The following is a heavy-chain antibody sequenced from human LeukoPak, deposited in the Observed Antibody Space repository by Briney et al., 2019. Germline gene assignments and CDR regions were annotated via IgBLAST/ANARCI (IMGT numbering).Heavy chain of an antibody. CDR3: AKDGYSGYVSWFDP. J-gene: IGHJ5*02. CDR1: GFTFSSYE. V-gene: IGHV3-48*03. CDR2: ISSSGSTI. Sequence: GGSLRLSCAASGFTFSSYEMNWVRQAPGKGLEWVSYISSSGSTIYYADSVKGRFTISRDNAKNSLYLQMNSLRAEDTAVYYCAKDGYSGYVSWFDPWGQGTLVTVSS. D-gene: IGHD5-12*01.